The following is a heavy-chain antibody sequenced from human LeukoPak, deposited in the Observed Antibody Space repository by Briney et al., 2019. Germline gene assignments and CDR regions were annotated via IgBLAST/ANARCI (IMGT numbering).Heavy chain of an antibody. Sequence: GGSLRLSCAASRFTFSSYSMNWVRQAPGKGLEWVSSISSSSSYIYYADSVKGRFTISRDNAKNSLYLQMNSLRAEDTAVYYCARAVTTKLTPFDYWGQGTLVTVSS. CDR3: ARAVTTKLTPFDY. V-gene: IGHV3-21*01. CDR1: RFTFSSYS. CDR2: ISSSSSYI. J-gene: IGHJ4*02. D-gene: IGHD4-17*01.